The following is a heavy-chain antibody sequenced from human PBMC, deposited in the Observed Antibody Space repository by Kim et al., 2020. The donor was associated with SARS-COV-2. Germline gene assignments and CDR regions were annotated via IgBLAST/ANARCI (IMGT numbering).Heavy chain of an antibody. J-gene: IGHJ3*02. CDR3: GGSGYFDDAFDI. CDR2: IYTSGST. V-gene: IGHV4-4*07. Sequence: SETLSLTCTVSGGSISSYYWSWIRQPAGKGLEWIGRIYTSGSTNYNPSLKSRVTMSVDTSKNQFSLKLSSVTAADTAAYYCGGSGYFDDAFDIWGQGTMVTVSS. CDR1: GGSISSYY. D-gene: IGHD3-22*01.